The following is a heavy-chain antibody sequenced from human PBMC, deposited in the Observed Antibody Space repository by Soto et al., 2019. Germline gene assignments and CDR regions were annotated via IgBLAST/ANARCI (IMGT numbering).Heavy chain of an antibody. J-gene: IGHJ4*02. V-gene: IGHV3-23*01. CDR1: GFTFSNSG. Sequence: PGGSLRLSCAASGFTFSNSGMSWVRQAPGKGLEWVAGISGSGRNTYYVDSVKGRFTISRDNFKNTLFLQMNNLRADDTAIYFCAKDGLSNSPSATDYWGQGTLVTVSS. CDR3: AKDGLSNSPSATDY. D-gene: IGHD4-4*01. CDR2: ISGSGRNT.